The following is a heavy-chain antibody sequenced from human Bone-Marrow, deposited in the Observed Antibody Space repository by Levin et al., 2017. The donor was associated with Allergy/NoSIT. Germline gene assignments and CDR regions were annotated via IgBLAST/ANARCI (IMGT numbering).Heavy chain of an antibody. CDR3: ARSSLQYFECPYAAHDL. J-gene: IGHJ5*02. V-gene: IGHV3-30*04. Sequence: GESLKISCVASGFTFSNFAIHWVRQAPGKGLEWVAVISDDGRDEYYTDSVKGRFTISRDNSQNTLHLQMNSLRHEDKAVYYCARSSLQYFECPYAAHDLWGQGTLVTVSS. CDR2: ISDDGRDE. CDR1: GFTFSNFA. D-gene: IGHD3-9*01.